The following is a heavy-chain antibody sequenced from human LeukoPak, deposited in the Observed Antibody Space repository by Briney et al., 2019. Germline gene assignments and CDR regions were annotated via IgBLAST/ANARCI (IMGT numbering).Heavy chain of an antibody. Sequence: PSETLSLTCADYGGSFSGYYWSWIRQPPGKGLEWIGEINHSGSTNYNPSLKSRVTISVDTSKNQFSLKLSSVTAADTAVYYCARSTVTANWYFDLWGRGTLVTVSS. V-gene: IGHV4-34*01. CDR1: GGSFSGYY. J-gene: IGHJ2*01. CDR3: ARSTVTANWYFDL. D-gene: IGHD2-21*02. CDR2: INHSGST.